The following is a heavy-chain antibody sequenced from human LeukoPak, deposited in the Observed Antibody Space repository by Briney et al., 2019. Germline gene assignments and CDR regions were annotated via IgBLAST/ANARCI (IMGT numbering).Heavy chain of an antibody. Sequence: SQTLSLTCAISGDSVSTNSAGWPWLRQSPSRGLEWLGKTYYKSKWYSDYAVSVISRISVTPDTSKNLFSLHLNSVTPDDTAIYYCARSSSYAFEYWGQGTLVTVSS. CDR1: GDSVSTNSAG. CDR2: TYYKSKWYS. V-gene: IGHV6-1*01. CDR3: ARSSSYAFEY. J-gene: IGHJ4*02.